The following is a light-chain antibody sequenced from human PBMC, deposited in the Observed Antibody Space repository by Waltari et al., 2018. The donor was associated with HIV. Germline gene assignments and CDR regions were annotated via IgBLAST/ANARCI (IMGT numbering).Light chain of an antibody. CDR2: GAS. CDR3: QQSYNINT. V-gene: IGKV1-39*01. CDR1: HDITEY. Sequence: DIQMTQSPSSLSASVGDRVTITCLASHDITEYLNWYQQKPGKAPKLLIYGASTLESGVPSRFSGSGSGRDFTLTISSLQPDDFATYYCQQSYNINTFGQGTKLDIK. J-gene: IGKJ2*01.